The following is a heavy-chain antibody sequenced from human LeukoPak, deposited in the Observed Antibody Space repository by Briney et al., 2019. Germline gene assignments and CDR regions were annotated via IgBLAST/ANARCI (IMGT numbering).Heavy chain of an antibody. CDR2: IYNSGST. CDR3: VRDRELNY. D-gene: IGHD1-26*01. CDR1: GGSISIYY. J-gene: IGHJ4*02. Sequence: SETLSLTCTVSGGSISIYYWSWIRQPPGEGLEWIGYIYNSGSTYYNPSLKSRVTISVDTSKNQFSLRLSSVTAADAAVYYCVRDRELNYWGQGTLVTVSS. V-gene: IGHV4-59*01.